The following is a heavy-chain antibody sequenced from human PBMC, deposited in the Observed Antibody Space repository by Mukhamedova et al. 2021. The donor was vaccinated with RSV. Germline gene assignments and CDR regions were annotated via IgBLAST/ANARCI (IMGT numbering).Heavy chain of an antibody. V-gene: IGHV3-11*01. Sequence: TISRDNAKNSLYLQMNSLRAEDTAVYYCARASGSGSYYYYYGMDVWGQGTTVTVSS. J-gene: IGHJ6*02. CDR3: ARASGSGSYYYYYGMDV. D-gene: IGHD3-10*01.